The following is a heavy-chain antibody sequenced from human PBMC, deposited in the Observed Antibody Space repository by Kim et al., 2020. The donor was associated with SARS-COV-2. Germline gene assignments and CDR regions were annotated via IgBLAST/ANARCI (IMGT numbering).Heavy chain of an antibody. D-gene: IGHD6-6*01. CDR2: SSAYNGNT. CDR3: ARDPLRIAARYRAFDI. V-gene: IGHV1-18*01. CDR1: GYTFTSYG. Sequence: ASVKVSCKASGYTFTSYGISWVRQAPGQGLEWMGWSSAYNGNTNYAQKLQGRVTMTTDTSTSTAYMELRSLRSDDTAVYYCARDPLRIAARYRAFDIWGQGTMVSVSS. J-gene: IGHJ3*02.